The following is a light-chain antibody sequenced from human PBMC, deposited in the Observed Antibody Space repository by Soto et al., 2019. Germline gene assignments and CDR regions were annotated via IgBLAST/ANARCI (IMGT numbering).Light chain of an antibody. J-gene: IGLJ1*01. CDR1: SSDVGGYNY. CDR2: DVS. Sequence: QSALTQPASVSGSPGQSITISCTGTSSDVGGYNYVSWYQQHPGKAPKLMIHDVSNRPSGVSNRFSGSKSGNTASLTISGLQADDEADYYCSSYTSSNTLVFGTGTKLTVL. CDR3: SSYTSSNTLV. V-gene: IGLV2-14*01.